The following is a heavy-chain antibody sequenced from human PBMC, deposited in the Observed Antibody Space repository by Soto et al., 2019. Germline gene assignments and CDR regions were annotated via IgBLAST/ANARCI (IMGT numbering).Heavy chain of an antibody. CDR2: IYYSGST. V-gene: IGHV4-39*01. CDR3: ATFLRGYSNFDY. J-gene: IGHJ4*02. D-gene: IGHD5-18*01. Sequence: SETLSLTCTVSGGSISSSSYYWGWIRQPPGKGLEWIGSIYYSGSTYYNPSLKSRVTISVDTSKNQFSLKLSSVTAADTAVYYCATFLRGYSNFDYWGQGTLVTVSS. CDR1: GGSISSSSYY.